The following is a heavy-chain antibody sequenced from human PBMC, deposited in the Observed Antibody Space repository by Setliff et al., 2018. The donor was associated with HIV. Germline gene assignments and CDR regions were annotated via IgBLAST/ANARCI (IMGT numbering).Heavy chain of an antibody. J-gene: IGHJ3*02. CDR1: GGSFSAYY. Sequence: SETLSLTCAVYGGSFSAYYWTWIRQSPGKGLEWIGEINHSGSTNSIPSLKSRVTISVDTSKNQFSLRLRSVTAADTAVYFCARRFASGSRAFDIWGPGTMVTVSS. V-gene: IGHV4-34*01. D-gene: IGHD3-10*01. CDR3: ARRFASGSRAFDI. CDR2: INHSGST.